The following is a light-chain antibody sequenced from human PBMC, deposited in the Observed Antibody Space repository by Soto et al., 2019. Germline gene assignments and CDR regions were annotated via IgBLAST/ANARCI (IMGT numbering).Light chain of an antibody. CDR1: SSNIGSNT. CDR3: AAWDGSLNVVL. J-gene: IGLJ2*01. Sequence: QSVLTQPPSASGTPGQSVTISCSGSSSNIGSNTVNWYQQLPGSAPKLLIYSTNQRPSGVPDRFSGSKPGTSASLAISGLQSEDEADYYCAAWDGSLNVVLFGGGTKVTGL. V-gene: IGLV1-44*01. CDR2: STN.